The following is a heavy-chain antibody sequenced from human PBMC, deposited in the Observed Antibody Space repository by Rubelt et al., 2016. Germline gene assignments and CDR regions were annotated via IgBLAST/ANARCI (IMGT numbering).Heavy chain of an antibody. J-gene: IGHJ5*02. CDR3: ARDKEWLATRGFQNWFDP. CDR1: GYTFTSYG. Sequence: QVQLVQSGAEVKKPGASVKVSCKASGYTFTSYGISWVRQAPGQGLEWIGWISAYNGNTNYAQKLQGRVTMTPDTSTSTGYMELRSLRSDDTAVYYCARDKEWLATRGFQNWFDPWGQGTLVTVSS. CDR2: ISAYNGNT. D-gene: IGHD6-19*01. V-gene: IGHV1-18*01.